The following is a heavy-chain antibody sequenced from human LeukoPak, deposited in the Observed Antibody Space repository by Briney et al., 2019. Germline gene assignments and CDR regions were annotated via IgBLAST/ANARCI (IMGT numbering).Heavy chain of an antibody. V-gene: IGHV4-39*07. CDR2: IYYSGST. Sequence: SETLSLTCTVSGGSISSHYWGWIRQPPGKGLEWIGSIYYSGSTYYNPSLKSRVTISVDTSKNQFSLKLSSVTAADTAVYYCARVSVGGFLRYYYYYYYMDVWGKGTTVTVSS. CDR3: ARVSVGGFLRYYYYYYYMDV. CDR1: GGSISSHY. D-gene: IGHD5-12*01. J-gene: IGHJ6*03.